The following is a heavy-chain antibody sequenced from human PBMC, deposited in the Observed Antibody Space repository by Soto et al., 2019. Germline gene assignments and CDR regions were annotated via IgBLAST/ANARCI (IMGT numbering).Heavy chain of an antibody. D-gene: IGHD6-19*01. CDR1: GFTFSSSA. J-gene: IGHJ4*02. CDR3: AKAGGIAVAGQFGY. Sequence: VGSLRLSCTASGFTFSSSAMSWVRQAPGKGLEWVSAISGSGGSTYYADSEKGRFTISRDNSKDTLFLQMNSLRAEDTAVYYCAKAGGIAVAGQFGYWGQGALVTVSS. V-gene: IGHV3-23*01. CDR2: ISGSGGST.